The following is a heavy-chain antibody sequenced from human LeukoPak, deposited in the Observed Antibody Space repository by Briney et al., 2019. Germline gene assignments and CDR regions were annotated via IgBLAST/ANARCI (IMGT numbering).Heavy chain of an antibody. CDR3: AADDPDYGDQGN. CDR1: GFTFTSSA. Sequence: ASVKVSCKASGFTFTSSAMQWVRQARGQRLEWIGWIVVGSGNTNYAQKFQERVTITRDVSTSTAYMELSSLRSEDTAVYYCAADDPDYGDQGNWGQGTLVTVSS. CDR2: IVVGSGNT. J-gene: IGHJ4*02. D-gene: IGHD4-17*01. V-gene: IGHV1-58*02.